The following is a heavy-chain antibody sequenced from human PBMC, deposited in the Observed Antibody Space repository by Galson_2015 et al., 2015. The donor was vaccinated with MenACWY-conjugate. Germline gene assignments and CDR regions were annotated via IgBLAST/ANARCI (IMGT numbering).Heavy chain of an antibody. CDR1: RFTFSSYS. D-gene: IGHD3-10*01. Sequence: SLRLSCAASRFTFSSYSMNWVRQAPGKGLEWVSYISRSSGTIYYADSVKGRFTISRDNANNSLFLQMNSLRAEDMAIYYCARNYFSGSNFDYWGQGTQVTVSS. V-gene: IGHV3-48*04. J-gene: IGHJ4*02. CDR3: ARNYFSGSNFDY. CDR2: ISRSSGTI.